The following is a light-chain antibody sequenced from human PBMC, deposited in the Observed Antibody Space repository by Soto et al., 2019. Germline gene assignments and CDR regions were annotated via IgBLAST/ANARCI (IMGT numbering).Light chain of an antibody. CDR3: QQYYTYPLT. V-gene: IGKV1-16*02. J-gene: IGKJ4*01. Sequence: DIQMTHSPSSLSASVGDRVNITCRASQDIRSFVAWFQQKPGQAPKSLIYGASSLQSGVPSKFGGSGSGTDFTLTISSLQPEDFATYYCQQYYTYPLTFGGGTKVEIK. CDR2: GAS. CDR1: QDIRSF.